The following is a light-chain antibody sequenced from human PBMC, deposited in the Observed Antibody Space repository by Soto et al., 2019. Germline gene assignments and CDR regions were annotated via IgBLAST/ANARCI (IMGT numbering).Light chain of an antibody. CDR3: QQSYSTPFT. CDR1: QSISNY. V-gene: IGKV1-39*01. Sequence: DIQMTQSPSSLSASVGDSVTITCRASQSISNYLNWYQQKPEKAPKLLVYAASSLQSEVPSRFSGSGSGTEFTLTSSSLQPEDFATDYCQQSYSTPFTVGPGTKVDI. J-gene: IGKJ3*01. CDR2: AAS.